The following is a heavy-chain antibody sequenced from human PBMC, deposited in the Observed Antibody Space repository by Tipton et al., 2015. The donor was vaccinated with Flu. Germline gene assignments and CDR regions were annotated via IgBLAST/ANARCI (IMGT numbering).Heavy chain of an antibody. J-gene: IGHJ5*02. Sequence: TLSLTCTVSRDSIRSPYYWGCIRQPPGKGLQWIGYSYHTGSTYYNPSLQSRVTILVETSKNQFSLRGIFVTAADAAVYYCSIRDYSNYVPDPKNWCDRGGPGTLVTVSS. CDR1: RDSIRSPYY. CDR2: SYHTGST. D-gene: IGHD4-11*01. CDR3: SIRDYSNYVPDPKNWCDR. V-gene: IGHV4-38-2*02.